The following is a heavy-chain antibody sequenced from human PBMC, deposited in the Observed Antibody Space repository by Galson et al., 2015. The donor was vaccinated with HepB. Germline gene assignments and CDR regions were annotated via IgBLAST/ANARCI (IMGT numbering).Heavy chain of an antibody. Sequence: SLRLSCAASGFTFSTYGIHWVRQAPGKGLEWISYISSSGYITYYADSVKGRFTTSRDNAKNSLDLQMNSLRAEDTAVYFCARRLIVVGPSSTGTVSGSGALDYWGQGTLVTVSS. D-gene: IGHD2-15*01. J-gene: IGHJ4*02. CDR2: ISSSGYIT. CDR3: ARRLIVVGPSSTGTVSGSGALDY. CDR1: GFTFSTYG. V-gene: IGHV3-48*01.